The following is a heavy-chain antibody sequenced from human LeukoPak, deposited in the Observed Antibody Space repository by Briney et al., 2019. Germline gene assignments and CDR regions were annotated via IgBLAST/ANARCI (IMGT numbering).Heavy chain of an antibody. CDR2: IYPGDSDT. V-gene: IGHV5-51*01. D-gene: IGHD5-24*01. J-gene: IGHJ6*02. CDR1: GYSFTSYW. CDR3: ARNHIEGVRWLQPDGYYYYGMDV. Sequence: GESLKISCKGSGYSFTSYWIGWVRQMPGKGLEWMGIIYPGDSDTRYSPSFQGRVTISADKSISTAYLQWSSLKASDTAMYYCARNHIEGVRWLQPDGYYYYGMDVWGQGTTVTVSS.